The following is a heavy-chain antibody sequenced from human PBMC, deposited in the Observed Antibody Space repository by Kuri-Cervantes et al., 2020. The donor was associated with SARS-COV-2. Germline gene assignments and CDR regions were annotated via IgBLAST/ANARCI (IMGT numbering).Heavy chain of an antibody. CDR3: ARGSNYDFWSGYSTFDY. J-gene: IGHJ4*02. V-gene: IGHV4-59*01. Sequence: SETLSLTCTVSGGSISSYYWSWIRQPPGKGLEWIGYIYYSGSTNYNPSLKGRVTISVDTSKNQFSLKLSSVTAADTAVYYCARGSNYDFWSGYSTFDYWGQGTLVTVSS. D-gene: IGHD3-3*01. CDR2: IYYSGST. CDR1: GGSISSYY.